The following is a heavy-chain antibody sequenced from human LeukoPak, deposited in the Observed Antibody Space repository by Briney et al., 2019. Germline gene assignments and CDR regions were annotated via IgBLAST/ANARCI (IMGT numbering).Heavy chain of an antibody. V-gene: IGHV3-7*04. CDR2: INQDGSET. CDR1: GFTFSNYW. Sequence: GGSLRLSCAASGFTFSNYWMSWVRQAPGKGLEWVANINQDGSETYYVDSVEGRFTISRDNAKNSLFLQMSSLRAEDTAVYFCSGDPGDYWGQGTLVTVSS. D-gene: IGHD7-27*01. J-gene: IGHJ4*02. CDR3: SGDPGDY.